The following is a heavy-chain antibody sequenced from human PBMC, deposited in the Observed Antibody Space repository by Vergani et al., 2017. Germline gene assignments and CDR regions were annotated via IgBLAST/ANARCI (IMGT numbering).Heavy chain of an antibody. D-gene: IGHD1-26*01. V-gene: IGHV1-18*01. CDR1: GYTFTSYG. CDR2: ISAYKGKT. Sequence: QVQLVQSGAEAKKPGASVKVSCKASGYTFTSYGISWVRQAPGQGLEWMGWISAYKGKTNYAQKLQGRVTMTTDTSTNTAYMELRSLRSDDTAVYYCARDTRWASVGATGNWFDPWGQGTLVTVSS. CDR3: ARDTRWASVGATGNWFDP. J-gene: IGHJ5*02.